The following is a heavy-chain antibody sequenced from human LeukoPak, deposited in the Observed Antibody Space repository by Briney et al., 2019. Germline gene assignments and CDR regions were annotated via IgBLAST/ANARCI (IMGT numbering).Heavy chain of an antibody. Sequence: PSETLSLTCTVSGGSISSYYWSWIRQPAGKGLEWIGRIYTSGSTNYNPSLKSRVTISVDTSKNQFSLKLSSVTAADTAVYYCARETSYSSGIEVYWYFDLWGRGTLVTVSS. CDR2: IYTSGST. CDR3: ARETSYSSGIEVYWYFDL. CDR1: GGSISSYY. J-gene: IGHJ2*01. D-gene: IGHD6-25*01. V-gene: IGHV4-4*07.